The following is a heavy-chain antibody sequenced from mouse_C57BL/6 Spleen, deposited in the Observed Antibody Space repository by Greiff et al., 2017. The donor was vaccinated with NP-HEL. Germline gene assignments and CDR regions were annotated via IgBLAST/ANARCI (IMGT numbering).Heavy chain of an antibody. CDR1: GFTFSSYA. D-gene: IGHD3-2*02. V-gene: IGHV5-4*01. Sequence: EVQVVESGGGLVKPGGSLKLSCAASGFTFSSYAMSWVRQTPEKRLEWVATISDGGSYTYYPDNVKGRFTISRDNAKNNQYLQMSNLKSEDTAMYYCARVPDSSASYVDYWGQGTSVTVSS. CDR3: ARVPDSSASYVDY. J-gene: IGHJ4*01. CDR2: ISDGGSYT.